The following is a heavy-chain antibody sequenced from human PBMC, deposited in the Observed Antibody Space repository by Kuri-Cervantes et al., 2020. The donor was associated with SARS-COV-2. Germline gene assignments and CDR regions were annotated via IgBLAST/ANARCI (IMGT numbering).Heavy chain of an antibody. D-gene: IGHD5-12*01. CDR1: GYTFTSYG. CDR3: AREFYDYRGLHFFDS. Sequence: ASVKVSCKASGYTFTSYGISWVRQAPGQGLEWMGWISAYNGNTNYAQKLQGRVTMTTDTSTSTAYMELSSLTSDDTAVYFCAREFYDYRGLHFFDSWGQGTLVTVSS. J-gene: IGHJ4*02. V-gene: IGHV1-18*01. CDR2: ISAYNGNT.